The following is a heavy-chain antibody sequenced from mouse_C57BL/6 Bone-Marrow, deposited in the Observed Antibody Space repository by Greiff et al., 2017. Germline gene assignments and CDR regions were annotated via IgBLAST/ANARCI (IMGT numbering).Heavy chain of an antibody. D-gene: IGHD2-4*01. V-gene: IGHV5-17*01. CDR3: ARGFYYDYGRLLMDY. CDR1: GFTFSDYG. Sequence: EVKLMESGGGLVKPGGSLKLSCAASGFTFSDYGMHWVRQAPEKGLEWVAYISSGSSTIYYADTVKGRFTISRDNAKNTLFLQMTSLRSEDTAMYYCARGFYYDYGRLLMDYWGQGTSVTVSS. J-gene: IGHJ4*01. CDR2: ISSGSSTI.